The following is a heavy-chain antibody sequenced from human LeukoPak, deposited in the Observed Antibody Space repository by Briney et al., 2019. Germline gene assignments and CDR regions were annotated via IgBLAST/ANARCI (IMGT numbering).Heavy chain of an antibody. Sequence: PSETLSLTCGVSGGSIDITNYWSWVRQAPGKGLEWIGEISHDGTTNYNPSLRSRVAMSFDRANNQFSLSLTSVTAADTAVYYCTREDRPFCPFAYWGQGVLVTVSS. V-gene: IGHV4-4*02. J-gene: IGHJ4*02. CDR1: GGSIDITNY. D-gene: IGHD3-22*01. CDR3: TREDRPFCPFAY. CDR2: ISHDGTT.